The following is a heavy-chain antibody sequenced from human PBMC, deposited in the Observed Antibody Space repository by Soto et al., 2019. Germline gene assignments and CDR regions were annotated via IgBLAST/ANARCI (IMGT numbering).Heavy chain of an antibody. CDR3: ARRGDRGIHGSGSVSHGYQYGLDV. D-gene: IGHD3-10*01. Sequence: QLHLQESGPGLVKPSETLSLTCTVSGDSITTSSYYWAWIRQPPGKGLEWIGSIYYGGNTYYNPSLKGRVTISVDTSKSQFSLRLSSVTAADTAVYYCARRGDRGIHGSGSVSHGYQYGLDVWGQGTTVTVSS. CDR1: GDSITTSSYY. V-gene: IGHV4-39*01. CDR2: IYYGGNT. J-gene: IGHJ6*02.